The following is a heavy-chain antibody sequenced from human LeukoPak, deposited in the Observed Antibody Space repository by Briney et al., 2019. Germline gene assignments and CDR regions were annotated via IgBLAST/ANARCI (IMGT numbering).Heavy chain of an antibody. D-gene: IGHD2-2*01. Sequence: ASVKVSCKASGYTFTGYYMHWVRQALGQGPEWMGWINPNSGGTNYAQKFQGRVTMTRDTSISTAYMELSRLRSDDTAVYYCARETGRYCSSTSCLSYWGQGTPVTVSS. CDR2: INPNSGGT. CDR1: GYTFTGYY. CDR3: ARETGRYCSSTSCLSY. J-gene: IGHJ4*02. V-gene: IGHV1-2*02.